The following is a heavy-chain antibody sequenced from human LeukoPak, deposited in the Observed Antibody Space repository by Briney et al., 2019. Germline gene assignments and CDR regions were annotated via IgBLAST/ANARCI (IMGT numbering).Heavy chain of an antibody. Sequence: PGGSLRLSCAASGFTFSSYWMSWVRQAPGKGLERVANIKKDGSEKKYVDSVKGRFTISRDNAENSLYLQMNSLRAEDTAVYYCAREGGSGWYSGWFDPWGQGTLVTVSS. CDR1: GFTFSSYW. CDR2: IKKDGSEK. J-gene: IGHJ5*02. V-gene: IGHV3-7*01. D-gene: IGHD6-19*01. CDR3: AREGGSGWYSGWFDP.